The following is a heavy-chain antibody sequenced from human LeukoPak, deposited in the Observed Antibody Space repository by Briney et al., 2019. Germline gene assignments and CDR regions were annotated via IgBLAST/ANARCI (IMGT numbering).Heavy chain of an antibody. D-gene: IGHD3-3*01. CDR3: ARDRRFYYGMDV. J-gene: IGHJ6*02. V-gene: IGHV4-31*03. CDR2: IYYSGST. CDR1: GGSISSGGYY. Sequence: SQTLSLTCTVSGGSISSGGYYWSWIRQHPGKGLEWIGYIYYSGSTYYNPSLKRRVTISVDTSKNQFSLKLSSVTAADTAVYYCARDRRFYYGMDVWGQGTTVTVSS.